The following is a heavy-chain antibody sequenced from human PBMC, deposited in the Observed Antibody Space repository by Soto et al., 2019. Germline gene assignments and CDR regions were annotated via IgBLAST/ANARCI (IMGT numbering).Heavy chain of an antibody. Sequence: SETLSLTCAVYGGSFSGYYWSWIRQPPGKGLEWIGEINHSGSTNYNPSLKSRVTISVDTSKNQFSLKLSSVTAADTAVYYCATVRGLLGMGDYWGQGTLVTVSS. D-gene: IGHD7-27*01. CDR1: GGSFSGYY. J-gene: IGHJ4*02. CDR3: ATVRGLLGMGDY. CDR2: INHSGST. V-gene: IGHV4-34*01.